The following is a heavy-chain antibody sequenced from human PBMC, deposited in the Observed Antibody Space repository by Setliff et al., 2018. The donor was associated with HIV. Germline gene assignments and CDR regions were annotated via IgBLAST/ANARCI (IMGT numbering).Heavy chain of an antibody. CDR1: GFTFRNYG. Sequence: GGSLRLSCAASGFTFRNYGMHWVRQASGKGLEWVAVISYDGGIKNYADSLKGRFTISRDNSKNTLYLQMNSLRAEDTAVYYCARELTYYYDSSGPHDALDIWGQGTMVTVSS. J-gene: IGHJ3*02. D-gene: IGHD3-22*01. CDR3: ARELTYYYDSSGPHDALDI. V-gene: IGHV3-30*19. CDR2: ISYDGGIK.